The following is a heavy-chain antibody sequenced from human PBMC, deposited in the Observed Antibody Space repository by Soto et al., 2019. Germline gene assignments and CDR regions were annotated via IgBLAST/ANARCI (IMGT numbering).Heavy chain of an antibody. CDR1: GGSISNGGYC. CDR3: ARAVYYDYVWGSTFDP. CDR2: IYHSGST. J-gene: IGHJ5*02. V-gene: IGHV4-30-2*01. Sequence: SETLSLTWAVAGGSISNGGYCWSWIRQPPGKGLEWIGYIYHSGSTHYNPSLKSRVTISVDRSKNQFSLKLSSVTAADTAVYYCARAVYYDYVWGSTFDPWGQGTLVTVSS. D-gene: IGHD3-16*01.